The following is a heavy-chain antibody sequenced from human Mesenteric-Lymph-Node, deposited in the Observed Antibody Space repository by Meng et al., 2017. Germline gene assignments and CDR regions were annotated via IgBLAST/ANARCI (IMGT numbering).Heavy chain of an antibody. Sequence: VELVESGGGLVQPGGSLRLSCAASGFTFSSYWMSWVRQAPGKGLEWVANIKQDGSEKYYVDSVKGRFTISRDNAKNSLYLQMNSLGVEDTAIYYCTKDFVTGDRKLFFNYWGQGTLVTVSS. CDR3: TKDFVTGDRKLFFNY. CDR1: GFTFSSYW. D-gene: IGHD2-21*02. CDR2: IKQDGSEK. V-gene: IGHV3-7*03. J-gene: IGHJ4*02.